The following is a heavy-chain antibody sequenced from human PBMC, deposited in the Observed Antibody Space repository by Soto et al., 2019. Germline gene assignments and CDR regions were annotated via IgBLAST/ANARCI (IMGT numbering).Heavy chain of an antibody. Sequence: QVQLVQSGAEVKKPGASVKVSCKASGYTFTSYGISWVRQAPGQGLEWMGWISAYNGNTNSAQKLQGRVTMTTDTSTSTAYMELRSLRSDDTAVYYCARLLLGYCSSTSCYRGPLGFAYYYGMDVWGQGTTVTVSS. CDR1: GYTFTSYG. J-gene: IGHJ6*02. CDR3: ARLLLGYCSSTSCYRGPLGFAYYYGMDV. V-gene: IGHV1-18*04. D-gene: IGHD2-2*02. CDR2: ISAYNGNT.